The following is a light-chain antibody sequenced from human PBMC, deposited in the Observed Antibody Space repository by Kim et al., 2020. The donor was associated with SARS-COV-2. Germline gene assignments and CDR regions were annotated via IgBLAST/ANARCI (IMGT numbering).Light chain of an antibody. Sequence: SSELTQDPGVSVALGQTVRITCQGDSLRTYYATWYQQNPGQAPVRVIYGNNNRPSGIPERFSGSYSGNTASLTITGAQAEDEADYYCSSWDSSDNRVIFGGGTKLTVL. CDR1: SLRTYY. J-gene: IGLJ2*01. CDR2: GNN. CDR3: SSWDSSDNRVI. V-gene: IGLV3-19*02.